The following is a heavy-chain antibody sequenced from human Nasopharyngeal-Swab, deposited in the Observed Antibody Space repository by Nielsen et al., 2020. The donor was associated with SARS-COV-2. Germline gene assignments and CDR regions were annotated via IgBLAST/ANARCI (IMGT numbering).Heavy chain of an antibody. Sequence: GESLKISCVASGFTSSSYWMHWVRQVPGKGLVWVSRIDEHGSTINHADSVEGRFTISRDNAKNTLFLQMNSLRAEDTAVYYCGRDLGGRFSTWGQGTLVTVSS. CDR2: IDEHGSTI. J-gene: IGHJ5*02. V-gene: IGHV3-74*01. CDR3: GRDLGGRFST. CDR1: GFTSSSYW. D-gene: IGHD3-16*01.